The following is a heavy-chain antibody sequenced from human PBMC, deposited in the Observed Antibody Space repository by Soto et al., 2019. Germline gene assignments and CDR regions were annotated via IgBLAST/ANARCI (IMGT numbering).Heavy chain of an antibody. CDR3: AKDPVVVKAIRNSDFDY. J-gene: IGHJ4*02. CDR1: GFTFSSYG. D-gene: IGHD2-21*01. Sequence: QVQLVESGGGVVQPGRSLRLSCAASGFTFSSYGMHWVRQAPGTGLDRVAVISYDGSNKYYSDSVKGRFTISRDNSKNTLYLQMNSLSAEDTAVYYCAKDPVVVKAIRNSDFDYWGQGTLVTVSS. CDR2: ISYDGSNK. V-gene: IGHV3-30*18.